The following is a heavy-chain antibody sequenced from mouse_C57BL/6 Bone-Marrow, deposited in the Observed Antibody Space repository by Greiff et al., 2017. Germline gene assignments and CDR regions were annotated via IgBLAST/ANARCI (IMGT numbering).Heavy chain of an antibody. J-gene: IGHJ1*03. V-gene: IGHV1-81*01. Sequence: QVHVKQSGAELARPGASVKLSCKASGYTFTSYGISWVKQRTGQGLEWIGEIYPRSGNTYYNEKFKGKATLTADKSSSTAYMELRSLTSEDSAVYFCAREWNFDVWGTGTTVTVSS. CDR2: IYPRSGNT. CDR3: AREWNFDV. CDR1: GYTFTSYG.